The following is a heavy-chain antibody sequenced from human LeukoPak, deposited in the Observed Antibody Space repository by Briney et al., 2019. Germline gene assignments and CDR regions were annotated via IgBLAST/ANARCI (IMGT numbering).Heavy chain of an antibody. V-gene: IGHV3-53*01. D-gene: IGHD6-13*01. Sequence: GGSLRLSCAASGFTVSSNYMSWVRQAPGKGLEWVSIIYSDGATYYADSVKGRFTISRDNSKNTLYLQMNSLRAEDTAVYYCAKDGSSWYMASSDYWGQGTLVTVSS. CDR2: IYSDGAT. J-gene: IGHJ4*02. CDR3: AKDGSSWYMASSDY. CDR1: GFTVSSNY.